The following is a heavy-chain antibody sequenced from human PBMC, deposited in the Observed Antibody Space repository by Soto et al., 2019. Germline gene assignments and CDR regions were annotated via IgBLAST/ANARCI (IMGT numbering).Heavy chain of an antibody. J-gene: IGHJ4*02. Sequence: QVQLVESGGGVVQPGRSLRLSCAASGFTFSSYAMHWVRQAPGKGLEWVAVISYDGSNKYYADSVKGRFTISRDNSKNTLYLQMKSLRAEDTAVYYCARASPKSELLWFDRFDYWGQGTLVTVSS. CDR1: GFTFSSYA. V-gene: IGHV3-30-3*01. CDR3: ARASPKSELLWFDRFDY. D-gene: IGHD3-10*01. CDR2: ISYDGSNK.